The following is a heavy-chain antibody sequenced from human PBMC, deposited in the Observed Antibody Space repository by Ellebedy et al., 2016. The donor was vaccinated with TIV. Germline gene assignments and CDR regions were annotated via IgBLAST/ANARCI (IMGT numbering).Heavy chain of an antibody. D-gene: IGHD3-10*01. CDR1: GFTFSSYW. Sequence: GESLKISCAASGFTFSSYWMHWVRQAPGKGLVWVSLINSDGSRTTYADSVKGRFTISRDNAKNTLYLQMNSLRAEDTAAYYCASRGVAVQGADYWGQGTLVTVSS. J-gene: IGHJ4*02. CDR2: INSDGSRT. V-gene: IGHV3-74*01. CDR3: ASRGVAVQGADY.